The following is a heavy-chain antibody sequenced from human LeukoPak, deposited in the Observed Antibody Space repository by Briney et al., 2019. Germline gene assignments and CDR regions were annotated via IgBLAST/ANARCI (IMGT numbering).Heavy chain of an antibody. D-gene: IGHD3-16*02. Sequence: PSETLSLTCTVSGGSLSSYYWSWIRQPPGKGLEWIGYIYYSGSTNYNPSLKSRVTISVDTSKNKFSLKLSSVTAADTAVYYCARYVWGSYPTFEDYWGQGTLVTVSS. CDR3: ARYVWGSYPTFEDY. V-gene: IGHV4-59*01. CDR1: GGSLSSYY. J-gene: IGHJ4*02. CDR2: IYYSGST.